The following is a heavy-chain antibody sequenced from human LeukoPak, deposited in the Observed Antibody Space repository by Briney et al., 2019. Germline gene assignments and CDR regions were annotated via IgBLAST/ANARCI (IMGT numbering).Heavy chain of an antibody. Sequence: GGSLRLSRVASGFTFSSFAMSWVRQAPGKGLEWVSSMSGSGYGTYYADSVKGRFTISRGNSKNTLYLQMNSLRAEDTAVYYCAKYRVAARIDYVDVWGKGTTVTVSS. D-gene: IGHD6-6*01. CDR1: GFTFSSFA. V-gene: IGHV3-23*01. J-gene: IGHJ6*03. CDR2: MSGSGYGT. CDR3: AKYRVAARIDYVDV.